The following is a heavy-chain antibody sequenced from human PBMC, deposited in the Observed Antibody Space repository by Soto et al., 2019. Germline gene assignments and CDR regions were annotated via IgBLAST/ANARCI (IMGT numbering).Heavy chain of an antibody. CDR1: GGSINSVGFY. CDR3: ARVRSPPGVAARI. J-gene: IGHJ4*02. CDR2: ISYTGKT. D-gene: IGHD6-6*01. Sequence: QVQLQESGPGLVKASQTLSLNCTVSGGSINSVGFYWSWIRQHPGKGLEWIGYISYTGKTYNNPSLKSRVSMSIDTSHNHFSLKLTSVTAADTAVYYCARVRSPPGVAARIWGQGTLVIVSS. V-gene: IGHV4-31*03.